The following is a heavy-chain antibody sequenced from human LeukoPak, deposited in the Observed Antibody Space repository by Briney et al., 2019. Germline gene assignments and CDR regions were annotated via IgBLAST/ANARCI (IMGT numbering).Heavy chain of an antibody. V-gene: IGHV4-59*01. D-gene: IGHD1-7*01. Sequence: PAETLSLTCTVSGVSISIYYWSWIRQPPGKGLEWIGYIYNSGSTSYNPSLKSRATISADTSKNQFSLKLSSVTAADTAVYYCVRDRELNYWGRGTLVTVSS. CDR1: GVSISIYY. CDR3: VRDRELNY. J-gene: IGHJ4*02. CDR2: IYNSGST.